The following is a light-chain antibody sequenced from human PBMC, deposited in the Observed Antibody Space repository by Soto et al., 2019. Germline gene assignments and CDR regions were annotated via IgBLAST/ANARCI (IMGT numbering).Light chain of an antibody. CDR3: QSYDSSLSASV. Sequence: QAVVTQPPSVSGAPGQRVTISCTGSSSNTWANYDVHWYQQVPGTAPKLLIYANYKRPSGVPVRFSGSKSGTSASLAITGLQAEDEADYYCQSYDSSLSASVFGGGTKLTVL. V-gene: IGLV1-40*01. CDR1: SSNTWANYD. CDR2: ANY. J-gene: IGLJ2*01.